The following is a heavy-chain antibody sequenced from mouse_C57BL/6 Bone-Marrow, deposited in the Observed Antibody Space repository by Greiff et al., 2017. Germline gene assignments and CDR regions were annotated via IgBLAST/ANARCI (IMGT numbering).Heavy chain of an antibody. V-gene: IGHV1-39*01. J-gene: IGHJ3*01. CDR2: VNPNYGTT. CDR1: GYSFTDYN. Sequence: VQLKESGPELVKPGASVKISCKASGYSFTDYNMNWVKQSNGKSLEWIGVVNPNYGTTSYNQQFKGKATLTVDQSSSTAYMQLNSLTSEDSAVYYCARGSYGPWFAYWGQGTLVTVSA. CDR3: ARGSYGPWFAY. D-gene: IGHD1-2*01.